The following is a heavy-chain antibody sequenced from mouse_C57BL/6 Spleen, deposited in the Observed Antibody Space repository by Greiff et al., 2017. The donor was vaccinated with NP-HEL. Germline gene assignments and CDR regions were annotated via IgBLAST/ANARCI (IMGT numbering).Heavy chain of an antibody. CDR3: ARSEGLLPLTWFAY. CDR2: IYPGSGST. CDR1: GYTFTSYW. Sequence: QVQLQQPGAELVKPGASVKMSCKASGYTFTSYWITWVKQRPGQGLEWIGDIYPGSGSTNYNEKFKSKATLTVDTSSSTAYMQLSSLTSEDSAVYYCARSEGLLPLTWFAYWGQGTLVTVSA. V-gene: IGHV1-55*01. D-gene: IGHD2-3*01. J-gene: IGHJ3*01.